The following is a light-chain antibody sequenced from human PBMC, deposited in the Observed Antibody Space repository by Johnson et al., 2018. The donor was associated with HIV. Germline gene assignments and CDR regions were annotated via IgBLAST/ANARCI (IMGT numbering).Light chain of an antibody. CDR3: GTGDSSLSAYV. J-gene: IGLJ1*01. V-gene: IGLV1-51*02. CDR2: ENN. CDR1: SSNIGNNY. Sequence: QSVLTQPPSVSAAPGQKVTISCSGSSSNIGNNYVSWYQQLPGTAPKLLIYENNKRPSGIPDRFSGSKSGTSATLGITGLQTGDEADYYCGTGDSSLSAYVFGTVTKVTVL.